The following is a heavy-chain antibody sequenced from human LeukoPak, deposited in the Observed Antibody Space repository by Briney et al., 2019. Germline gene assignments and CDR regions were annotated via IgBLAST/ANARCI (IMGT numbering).Heavy chain of an antibody. D-gene: IGHD3-22*01. Sequence: GRCLRLACAATGFTFDDYAMHWARPSPAKGLEWDSGISWNSGSIGYADSVKGRFTISRDNAKNSLYLQMNSLRAEDTALYYCAKDNYYDSSGYPDYWGQGTLVTVSS. J-gene: IGHJ4*02. V-gene: IGHV3-9*01. CDR1: GFTFDDYA. CDR2: ISWNSGSI. CDR3: AKDNYYDSSGYPDY.